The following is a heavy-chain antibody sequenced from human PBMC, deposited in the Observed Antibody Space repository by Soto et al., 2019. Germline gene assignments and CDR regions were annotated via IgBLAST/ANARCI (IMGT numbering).Heavy chain of an antibody. CDR1: GFTFGDYA. D-gene: IGHD6-6*01. J-gene: IGHJ4*02. CDR2: IRSKAYGGTT. V-gene: IGHV3-49*03. CDR3: TRTKVNKKLVLGPFDY. Sequence: EVQLVESGGGLVQPGRSLRLSCTASGFTFGDYAMSWFRQAPGKGLEWVGFIRSKAYGGTTEYAASVKGRFTISRDDSKSIAYLQMNSLKTEDTAVYYCTRTKVNKKLVLGPFDYWGQGTLVTVSS.